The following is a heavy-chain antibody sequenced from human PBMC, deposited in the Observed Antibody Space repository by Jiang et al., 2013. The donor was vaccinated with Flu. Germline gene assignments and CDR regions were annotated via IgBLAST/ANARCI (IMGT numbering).Heavy chain of an antibody. V-gene: IGHV1-2*06. J-gene: IGHJ4*02. CDR1: GYTFTGYY. CDR3: ARDLQGRFYFDY. Sequence: EVKKPGASVKVSCKASGYTFTGYYMHWVRQAPGQGLEWMGRINPNSGGTNYAQKFQGRVTMTRDTSISTAYMELSSLRSDDTAVYYCARDLQGRFYFDYWGQGTLVTVSS. CDR2: INPNSGGT.